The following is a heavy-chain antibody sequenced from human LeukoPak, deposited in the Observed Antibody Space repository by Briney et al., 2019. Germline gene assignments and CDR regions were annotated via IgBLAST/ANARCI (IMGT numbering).Heavy chain of an antibody. CDR3: AITSRDSGLRGGQRGAFDI. V-gene: IGHV3-30-3*01. D-gene: IGHD4-17*01. CDR1: GFTFSTYA. CDR2: ISYDGSNK. J-gene: IGHJ3*02. Sequence: GGSLRLSCAASGFTFSTYAIHWVRQAPGKGLEWVAIISYDGSNKYYTDSVRGRFTTSRDSSKNTLYLQLNSLRPEDTALYYCAITSRDSGLRGGQRGAFDIWGQGTMVTVSS.